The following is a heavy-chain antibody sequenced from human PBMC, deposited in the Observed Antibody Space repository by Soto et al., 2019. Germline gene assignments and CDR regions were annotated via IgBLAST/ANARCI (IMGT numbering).Heavy chain of an antibody. Sequence: PGGSLRLSCAASGFXFSSYAMSWVRQAPGKGLERVSVISGSDDSTYYADSVKGRFTISRDNSKNTLYLQMNGLRAEDTAVYYCAKRSSSSTFDYWGQGTLVTVSS. J-gene: IGHJ4*02. V-gene: IGHV3-23*01. CDR1: GFXFSSYA. CDR2: ISGSDDST. CDR3: AKRSSSSTFDY. D-gene: IGHD6-6*01.